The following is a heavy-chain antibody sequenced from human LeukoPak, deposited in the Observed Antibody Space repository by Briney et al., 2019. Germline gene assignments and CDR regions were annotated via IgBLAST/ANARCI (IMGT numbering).Heavy chain of an antibody. D-gene: IGHD5-18*01. CDR1: GFTFGDHG. Sequence: PGRSLRLSCTASGFTFGDHGMSWVRQAPGKGLEGGGFIRSKAYRGTTEYAASVKGRFTISRDDSKSTAYLQMTSLKTEDTAAYSCSRGPIQLWLHNGMDVWGQGTTVTVSS. CDR2: IRSKAYRGTT. V-gene: IGHV3-49*04. J-gene: IGHJ6*02. CDR3: SRGPIQLWLHNGMDV.